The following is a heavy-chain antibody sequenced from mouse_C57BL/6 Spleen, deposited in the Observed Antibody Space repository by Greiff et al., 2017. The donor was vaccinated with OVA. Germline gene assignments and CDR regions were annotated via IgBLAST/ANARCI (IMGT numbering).Heavy chain of an antibody. V-gene: IGHV1-15*01. J-gene: IGHJ4*01. Sequence: VQRVESGAELVRPGASVTLSCKASGYTFTDYEMHWVKQTPVHGLEWIGAIDPETGGTTYNQKFKGKAILTADKSSSTAYMELRSLTSEDSAVYYCTRFSDGYTYYYAMDYWGQGTSVTVAS. CDR1: GYTFTDYE. D-gene: IGHD2-3*01. CDR3: TRFSDGYTYYYAMDY. CDR2: IDPETGGT.